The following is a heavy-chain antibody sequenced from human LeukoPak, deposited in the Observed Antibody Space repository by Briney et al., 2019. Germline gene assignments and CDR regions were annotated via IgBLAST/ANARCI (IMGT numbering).Heavy chain of an antibody. Sequence: GGSLRLSCAASGFTFSSYPMHWVRQAPGKGLEWVAVISYDGSTQYYADSVKGRFTISRDNSKNTLYLQMNSLRAEDTAVYHCARWATGSYAGLDYWGQGTLVTVSS. D-gene: IGHD1-26*01. V-gene: IGHV3-30*04. CDR3: ARWATGSYAGLDY. CDR2: ISYDGSTQ. CDR1: GFTFSSYP. J-gene: IGHJ4*02.